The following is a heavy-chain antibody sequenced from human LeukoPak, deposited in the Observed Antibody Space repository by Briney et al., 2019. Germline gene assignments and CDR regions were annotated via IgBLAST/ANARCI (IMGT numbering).Heavy chain of an antibody. Sequence: SETLSLTCTVSGGSISSYYWSWIRQPPGKGLEWIGYIYYSGSTNYNPSLKSRVTISVDTSKNQFSLKLSSVTAADTAVYYCARGAYDFWSGYKYYFDYWGQGTLVTVSS. CDR2: IYYSGST. D-gene: IGHD3-3*01. V-gene: IGHV4-59*08. J-gene: IGHJ4*02. CDR1: GGSISSYY. CDR3: ARGAYDFWSGYKYYFDY.